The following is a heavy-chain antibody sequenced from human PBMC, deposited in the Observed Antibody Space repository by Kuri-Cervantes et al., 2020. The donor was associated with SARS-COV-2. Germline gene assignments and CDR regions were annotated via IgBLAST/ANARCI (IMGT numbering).Heavy chain of an antibody. D-gene: IGHD4-23*01. Sequence: SETLSLTCIVSGDSISSGSYYWSWIRQPAGKGLEWIGRIYTSGSTTYNPSLQSRVSMSLDTSKNQFSLKLSSVTAADTAVYYCAREDYGGNSSGFDPWGQGTLVTVSS. J-gene: IGHJ5*02. CDR3: AREDYGGNSSGFDP. CDR1: GDSISSGSYY. CDR2: IYTSGST. V-gene: IGHV4-61*02.